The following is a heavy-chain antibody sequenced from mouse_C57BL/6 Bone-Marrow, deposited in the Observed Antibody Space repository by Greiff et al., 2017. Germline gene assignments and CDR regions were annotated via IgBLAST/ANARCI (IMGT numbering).Heavy chain of an antibody. CDR2: IDPENGDT. Sequence: VQLQQSGAELVRPGASVKLSCTASGFNIKDDYMHWVKQRPEQGLEWIGWIDPENGDTEYASKFQGKATITADTSSNTSYLLLSSLTSEDTAVYNCAQTYYSNCPYWGQGTSGSVSS. D-gene: IGHD2-5*01. CDR1: GFNIKDDY. J-gene: IGHJ4*01. V-gene: IGHV14-4*01. CDR3: AQTYYSNCPY.